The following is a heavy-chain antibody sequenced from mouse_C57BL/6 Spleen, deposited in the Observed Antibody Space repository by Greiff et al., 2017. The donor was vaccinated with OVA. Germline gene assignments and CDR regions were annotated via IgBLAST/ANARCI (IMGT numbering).Heavy chain of an antibody. CDR2: IYPRSGNT. V-gene: IGHV1-81*01. D-gene: IGHD1-1*01. CDR3: ARSTTEYYFDY. Sequence: LVESGAELARPGASVKLSCKASGYTFTSYGISWVKQRTGQGLEWIGEIYPRSGNTYYNEKFKGKATLTADKSSSTAYMELRSLTSEDSAVYFCARSTTEYYFDYWGQGTTLTVSS. CDR1: GYTFTSYG. J-gene: IGHJ2*01.